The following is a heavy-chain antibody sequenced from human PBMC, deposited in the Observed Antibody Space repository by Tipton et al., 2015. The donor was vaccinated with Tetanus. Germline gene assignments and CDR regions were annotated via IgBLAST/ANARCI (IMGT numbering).Heavy chain of an antibody. CDR2: MSHSGRT. CDR3: ARLREIVSRSGWAFDY. V-gene: IGHV4-39*02. J-gene: IGHJ4*02. D-gene: IGHD5/OR15-5a*01. CDR1: GDSISRGGYS. Sequence: TLSLTCTVSGDSISRGGYSWNWIRQHPEKGLEWIGSMSHSGRTYYNPSLKSRVTMSVDTSKKDFSLRLRSVTAADTAVFYCARLREIVSRSGWAFDYWGQGMVVTVSS.